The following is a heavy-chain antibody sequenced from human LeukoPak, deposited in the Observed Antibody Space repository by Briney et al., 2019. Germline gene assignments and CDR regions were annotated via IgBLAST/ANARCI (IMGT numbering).Heavy chain of an antibody. CDR1: GGSISSGGYS. CDR3: ARASGYYYFDY. V-gene: IGHV4-30-2*01. CDR2: IYHSGST. Sequence: SQTLSLTCAVSGGSISSGGYSWSWIRQPPGKGLEWIGYIYHSGSTYYNPSLKSRVTISVDRSKNQFSLKLSSVTAADTAVYYCARASGYYYFDYWGQGTLVTVSS. J-gene: IGHJ4*02. D-gene: IGHD3-3*01.